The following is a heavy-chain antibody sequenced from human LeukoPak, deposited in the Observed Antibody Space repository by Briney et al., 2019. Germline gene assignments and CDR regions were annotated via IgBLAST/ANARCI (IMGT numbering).Heavy chain of an antibody. V-gene: IGHV3-30*18. J-gene: IGHJ4*02. CDR3: AKDRRYTYGYVDY. Sequence: GGSLRLSCAASGSTFNSYAMHWVRQAPGKGLEWVAVISYDGSNKYYADSVKGRFTISRDNSKNTLYLQMNSLRAEDTAVYYCAKDRRYTYGYVDYWGQGTLVTVSS. CDR1: GSTFNSYA. D-gene: IGHD5-18*01. CDR2: ISYDGSNK.